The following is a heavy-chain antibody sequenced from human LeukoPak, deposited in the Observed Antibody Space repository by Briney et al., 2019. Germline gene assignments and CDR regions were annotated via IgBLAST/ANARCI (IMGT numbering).Heavy chain of an antibody. V-gene: IGHV3-30*04. Sequence: GGSLRLSCAASGFTFSSYAMHWVRQAPGKGLEWVAVISYDGSNKYYADSVKGRFTISRDNSKNTLYLQMNSLRSEDTAVYYCAYPYYGGNAFDYWGQGTLVTVSS. CDR3: AYPYYGGNAFDY. CDR2: ISYDGSNK. CDR1: GFTFSSYA. D-gene: IGHD4-23*01. J-gene: IGHJ4*02.